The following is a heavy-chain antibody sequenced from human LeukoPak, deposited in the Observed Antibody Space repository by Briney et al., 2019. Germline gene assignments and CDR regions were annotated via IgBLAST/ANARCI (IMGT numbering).Heavy chain of an antibody. CDR1: GYTFTSYG. D-gene: IGHD4-17*01. CDR3: ARAFGAVTTKRGFDY. CDR2: ISAYNGNT. J-gene: IGHJ4*02. Sequence: ASVKVSCKASGYTFTSYGISWVRQAPGQGLEWMGWISAYNGNTNYAQKLQGRVTMTTDTSTSTAYMELRSLRSDDTAVYYCARAFGAVTTKRGFDYWGQGTLVTLSS. V-gene: IGHV1-18*01.